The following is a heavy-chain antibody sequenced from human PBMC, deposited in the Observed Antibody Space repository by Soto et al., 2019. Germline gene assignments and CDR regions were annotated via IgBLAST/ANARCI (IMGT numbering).Heavy chain of an antibody. V-gene: IGHV3-30-3*01. CDR2: ISYDGNIK. D-gene: IGHD2-15*01. CDR1: AFSFSHYA. Sequence: GGSLRLSCGASAFSFSHYAMHWVRQAPGKGLECVAVISYDGNIKRYADSVKGRFTISRDNSENTLYLQMNSLSPEDTAVYYCARAGYCSGGRCYSPYYYYYGIDVWGQGTTVTVSS. J-gene: IGHJ6*02. CDR3: ARAGYCSGGRCYSPYYYYYGIDV.